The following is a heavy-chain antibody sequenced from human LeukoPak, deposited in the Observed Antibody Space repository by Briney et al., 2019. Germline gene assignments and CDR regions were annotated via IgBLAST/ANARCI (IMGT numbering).Heavy chain of an antibody. Sequence: GGSLRLSCVASGFSFSSYWLNWVRQAPGKGLEWVANIRQDGSEKYYVDSVKGRFTISRDNAKNSLSLQMNSLRAEDTAMYYCARIKYNSNWWEAFDIWGPGTMVTVSS. V-gene: IGHV3-7*04. D-gene: IGHD6-13*01. CDR2: IRQDGSEK. J-gene: IGHJ3*02. CDR1: GFSFSSYW. CDR3: ARIKYNSNWWEAFDI.